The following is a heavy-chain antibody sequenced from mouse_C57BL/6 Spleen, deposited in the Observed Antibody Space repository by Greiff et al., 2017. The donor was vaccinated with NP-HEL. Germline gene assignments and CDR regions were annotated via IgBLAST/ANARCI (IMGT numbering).Heavy chain of an antibody. CDR1: GYTFTSYW. J-gene: IGHJ2*01. CDR3: ARGGQELFDY. CDR2: IDPSDSYT. Sequence: QVHVKQPGAELVKPGASVKLSCKASGYTFTSYWMQWVKQRPGQGLEWIGEIDPSDSYTNYNQKFKGKATLTVDTSSSTAYMQLSSLTSEDSAVYYCARGGQELFDYWGQGTTLTVSS. V-gene: IGHV1-50*01.